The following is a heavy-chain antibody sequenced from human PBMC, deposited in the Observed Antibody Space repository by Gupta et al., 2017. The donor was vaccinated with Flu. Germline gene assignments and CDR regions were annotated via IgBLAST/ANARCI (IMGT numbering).Heavy chain of an antibody. J-gene: IGHJ5*01. CDR1: GCTLSSTE. Sequence: EVQLVESGGALVQPGGSLRISCEASGCTLSSTEINWVRTAPGRGLEWVSYISSSGGTMYYTDSGNGRFTISRDNAMNSVYLQMNILRAEDTAVYYCARGRVSYRLNSIDSWGQVTLVTVSS. V-gene: IGHV3-48*03. D-gene: IGHD1-26*01. CDR2: ISSSGGTM. CDR3: ARGRVSYRLNSIDS.